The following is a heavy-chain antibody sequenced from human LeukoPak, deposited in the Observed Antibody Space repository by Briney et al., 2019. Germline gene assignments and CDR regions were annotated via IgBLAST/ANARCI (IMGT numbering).Heavy chain of an antibody. CDR1: GFSFSSYA. Sequence: GGSLRLSCVVPGFSFSSYAMSWVRQTPGKGLEWVSAICVIGCSTYYADSVKGRFTISIDNSKNTLYLQMNSLRAEDTAVYYCAKAEYEFWSGYYMLHFDYWGQGTLVTVSS. CDR3: AKAEYEFWSGYYMLHFDY. D-gene: IGHD3-3*01. J-gene: IGHJ4*02. CDR2: ICVIGCST. V-gene: IGHV3-23*01.